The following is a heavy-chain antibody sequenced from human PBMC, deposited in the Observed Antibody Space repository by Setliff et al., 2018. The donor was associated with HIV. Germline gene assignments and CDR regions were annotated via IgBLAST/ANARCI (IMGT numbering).Heavy chain of an antibody. J-gene: IGHJ4*02. Sequence: SETLSLTCTVSGGSISSFYWSWIRQPPGKGLEWIGYIYYSGSTSYNPSLKSRVTISVDTSKNQFSLKLTSVTAADTAVYFCARLRDMEWELIGLDYWGRGTLVTVSS. CDR1: GGSISSFY. CDR3: ARLRDMEWELIGLDY. V-gene: IGHV4-59*01. CDR2: IYYSGST. D-gene: IGHD1-26*01.